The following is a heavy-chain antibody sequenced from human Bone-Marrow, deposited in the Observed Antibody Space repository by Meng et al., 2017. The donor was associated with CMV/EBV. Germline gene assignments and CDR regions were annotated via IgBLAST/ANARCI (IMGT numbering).Heavy chain of an antibody. CDR3: ANLAPWN. CDR2: IRYDGTNK. J-gene: IGHJ1*01. CDR1: GFTFSSYS. D-gene: IGHD3-3*01. Sequence: GESLKISCAASGFTFSSYSMNWVRQAPGKGLEGVAFIRYDGTNKFYADSVKDRFTISRDNSKNTLYLEMSRLRTEDTAVYYCANLAPWNWGQGTLVTVSS. V-gene: IGHV3-30*02.